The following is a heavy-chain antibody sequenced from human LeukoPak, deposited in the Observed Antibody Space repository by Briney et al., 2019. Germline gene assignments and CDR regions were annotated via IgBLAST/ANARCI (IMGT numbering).Heavy chain of an antibody. CDR1: GYTFTSYY. CDR3: ARSYSSGWQGDY. CDR2: INPSGGST. J-gene: IGHJ4*02. Sequence: ASVKVSCKASGYTFTSYYIHWVRQAPGQGLEWMAVINPSGGSTSYPQKFQGRLTMTSGTSTSTVYMELSSLRSEDTAVYYCARSYSSGWQGDYWGQGTLVTVSS. V-gene: IGHV1-46*01. D-gene: IGHD6-19*01.